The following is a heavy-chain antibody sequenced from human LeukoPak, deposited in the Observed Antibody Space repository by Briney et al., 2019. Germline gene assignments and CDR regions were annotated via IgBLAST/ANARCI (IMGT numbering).Heavy chain of an antibody. CDR2: IWYDGSNK. V-gene: IGHV3-33*08. Sequence: PGGSLRLSCAASGFTFSSYSMNWVRQAPGKGLEWVAVIWYDGSNKYYADSVKGRFTISRDNSKNTLYLQMNSLRAEDTAVYYCARAYYDILTGSTIPHDYWGQGTLVTVSS. CDR3: ARAYYDILTGSTIPHDY. D-gene: IGHD3-9*01. CDR1: GFTFSSYS. J-gene: IGHJ4*02.